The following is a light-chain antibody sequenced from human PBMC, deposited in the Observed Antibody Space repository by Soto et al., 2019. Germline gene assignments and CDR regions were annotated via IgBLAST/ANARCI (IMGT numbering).Light chain of an antibody. CDR2: DIR. CDR3: SSYASSSTRV. J-gene: IGLJ1*01. Sequence: QSALTQPASVSGSPGQSITMSCTGTSSDVGGYKYVSWYQQHPGKAPKLRIYDIRNRPSGVSNRFSGSKSGNTASLTISGLQAEDEADYYCSSYASSSTRVFGTGTKVTVL. V-gene: IGLV2-14*03. CDR1: SSDVGGYKY.